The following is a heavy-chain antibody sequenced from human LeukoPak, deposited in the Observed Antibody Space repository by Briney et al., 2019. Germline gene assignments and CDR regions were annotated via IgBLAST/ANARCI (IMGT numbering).Heavy chain of an antibody. J-gene: IGHJ4*02. Sequence: PGGSLRLSCAASGFTFSDYFMSWIRQAPGEGLEWVSYISTGGGTIYYADSVRGRFTISRDNAKNSLYLQMNSLRAEDTAVYYCARDHYGSGLFNYWAQGTLVTVSS. CDR1: GFTFSDYF. CDR2: ISTGGGTI. V-gene: IGHV3-11*01. CDR3: ARDHYGSGLFNY. D-gene: IGHD3-10*01.